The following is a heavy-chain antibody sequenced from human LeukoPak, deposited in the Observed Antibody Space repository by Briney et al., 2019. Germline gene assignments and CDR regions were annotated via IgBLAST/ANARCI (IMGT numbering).Heavy chain of an antibody. Sequence: GGSLRLSCAASGFTFSSYGMHWVRQAPGKGLEWVAVIWYDGSNKYYADSVKGRFTISRDNSKNTLYLQMNSLRAEDTAVYYCANEEVEMATTYFDYWGQGTLVTVSS. CDR1: GFTFSSYG. J-gene: IGHJ4*02. V-gene: IGHV3-33*06. CDR3: ANEEVEMATTYFDY. D-gene: IGHD5-24*01. CDR2: IWYDGSNK.